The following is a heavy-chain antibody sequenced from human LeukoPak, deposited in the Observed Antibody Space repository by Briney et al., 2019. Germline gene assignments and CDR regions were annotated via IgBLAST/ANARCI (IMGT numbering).Heavy chain of an antibody. D-gene: IGHD3-10*01. Sequence: GGSLTLSCAASGFTVSSNYMTWVRQAPGKGLEWVSAITGSGHRIYYADSVRGRFTISRDNSKNTLFLQMHGLRAEDTAMYYCAKDRDLDSYYYMDVWGNGTTVTVSS. CDR1: GFTVSSNY. J-gene: IGHJ6*03. CDR3: AKDRDLDSYYYMDV. V-gene: IGHV3-23*01. CDR2: ITGSGHRI.